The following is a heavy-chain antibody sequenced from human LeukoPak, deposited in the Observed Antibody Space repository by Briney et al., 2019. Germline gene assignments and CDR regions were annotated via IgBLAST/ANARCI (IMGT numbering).Heavy chain of an antibody. Sequence: ASVKVSCKASGYTFTSYGISWVRQAPGQGLEWMGWMNPNSGNTGYAQKFQGRVTMTRNTSISTAYMELSSLRSEDTAVYYCARDDSGSYYYWGQGTLVTVSS. V-gene: IGHV1-8*02. J-gene: IGHJ4*02. CDR3: ARDDSGSYYY. D-gene: IGHD1-26*01. CDR2: MNPNSGNT. CDR1: GYTFTSYG.